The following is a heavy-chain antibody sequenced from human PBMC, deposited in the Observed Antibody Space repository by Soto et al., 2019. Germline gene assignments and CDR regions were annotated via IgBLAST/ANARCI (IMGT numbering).Heavy chain of an antibody. CDR2: IRTSGSTI. CDR3: ARGFPPLGY. CDR1: GFTFSDYY. Sequence: QVQLVESGGGLVKPGGSLRLSCAASGFTFSDYYMSWIRQAPGKGLEWVSNIRTSGSTINYADSVKGRFTISRDNAKNAQYLQIISLRAPDSAVYYFARGFPPLGYWCQGSVVTVSS. J-gene: IGHJ4*02. V-gene: IGHV3-11*01.